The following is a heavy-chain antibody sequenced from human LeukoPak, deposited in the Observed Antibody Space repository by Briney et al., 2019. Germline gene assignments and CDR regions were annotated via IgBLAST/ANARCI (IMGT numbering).Heavy chain of an antibody. V-gene: IGHV4-59*01. D-gene: IGHD2-2*01. J-gene: IGHJ4*02. CDR2: IYYSGST. CDR1: GGSISSYY. Sequence: SETLSLTCTVSGGSISSYYWSWIRQPPGKGLEWIGYIYYSGSTNYNPSLKSRVTISVGTSKNQFSLKLSSVTAADTAVYYCARGNIVVVPAAMGFDYWGQGTLVTVSS. CDR3: ARGNIVVVPAAMGFDY.